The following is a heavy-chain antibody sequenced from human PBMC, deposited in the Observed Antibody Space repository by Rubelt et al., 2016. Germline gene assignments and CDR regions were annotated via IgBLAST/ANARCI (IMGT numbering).Heavy chain of an antibody. Sequence: QVQLVQSGAEVKKPGASVKVSCKASGYTFTSYGISWVRQAPGQGLEWMGCISAYNGNTNYAQKLQGRVTLTTAPSTSAAYMEVRSLRSDDPAVYYCARGVEYYYGSGTNWFDPWGQGTLVTVSS. D-gene: IGHD3-10*01. CDR1: GYTFTSYG. CDR2: ISAYNGNT. J-gene: IGHJ5*02. V-gene: IGHV1-18*01. CDR3: ARGVEYYYGSGTNWFDP.